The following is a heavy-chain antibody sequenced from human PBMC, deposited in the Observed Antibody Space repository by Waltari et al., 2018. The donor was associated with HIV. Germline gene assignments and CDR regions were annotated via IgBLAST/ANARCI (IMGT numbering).Heavy chain of an antibody. V-gene: IGHV3-23*01. Sequence: EVQLLESGGGLVQPGGSLRLSCAASGYIFSTYAMNWVRQAPGKGVEWVSVITGSGGRTYYADSVKGRFTISRDKSKNTLYLQMNSLRAEDTAIYYCAKERVAGYYYYGMDVWGQGTTVTVSS. CDR3: AKERVAGYYYYGMDV. CDR1: GYIFSTYA. CDR2: ITGSGGRT. D-gene: IGHD6-19*01. J-gene: IGHJ6*02.